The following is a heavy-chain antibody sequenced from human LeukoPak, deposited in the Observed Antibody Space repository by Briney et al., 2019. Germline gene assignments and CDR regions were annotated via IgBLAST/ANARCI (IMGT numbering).Heavy chain of an antibody. V-gene: IGHV6-1*01. CDR2: TYYRSKWYN. J-gene: IGHJ6*02. CDR3: ARDLWYSSGWYASMNYYYGMDV. Sequence: SQTLSLTCAISGDSVSSNSAAWNWIRQSPSRGLEWLGRTYYRSKWYNDYAVSVKSRITINPDTSKNQFSLQLNSVTPEDTAVYYCARDLWYSSGWYASMNYYYGMDVWGHGTTVTVSS. D-gene: IGHD6-19*01. CDR1: GDSVSSNSAA.